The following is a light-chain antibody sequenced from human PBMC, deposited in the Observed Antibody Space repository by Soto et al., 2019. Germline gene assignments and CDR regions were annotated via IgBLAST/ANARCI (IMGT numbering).Light chain of an antibody. CDR2: DDN. V-gene: IGLV1-51*01. CDR1: SPNIGGNS. CDR3: GSWDSSLSAYV. J-gene: IGLJ1*01. Sequence: QSFLTQPPSVSAAPGQKVTISCSGSSPNIGGNSVSWYQQLPGTAPKLLIYDDNKRPSGIPDRFSGSKSGTSATLGITGFQTGDEADYYCGSWDSSLSAYVFGTGTKVTV.